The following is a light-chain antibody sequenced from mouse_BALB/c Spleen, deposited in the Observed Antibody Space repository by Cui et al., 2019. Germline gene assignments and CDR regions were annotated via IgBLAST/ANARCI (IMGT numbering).Light chain of an antibody. J-gene: IGKJ1*01. Sequence: QIVLTQSPAIMSASLGEEITLTCSASSRVSYMHWYQQKSGTSPKLLIYSTSNLASGVPPRFSGSGSGTFYSLTISSVEAEDAADYYCHQWSSYPWTFGGGTKLEIK. CDR3: HQWSSYPWT. CDR1: SRVSY. V-gene: IGKV4-80*01. CDR2: STS.